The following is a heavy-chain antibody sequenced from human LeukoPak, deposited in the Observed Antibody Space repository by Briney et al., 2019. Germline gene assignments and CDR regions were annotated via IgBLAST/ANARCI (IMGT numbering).Heavy chain of an antibody. V-gene: IGHV4-39*07. CDR3: ARHKWELQDAFDI. D-gene: IGHD1-26*01. J-gene: IGHJ3*02. CDR1: GGSISSSSYY. Sequence: SETLSLTCTVSGGSISSSSYYWGWIRQPPGKGLEWIGSIYYSGSTYYNPSLKSRVTISVDTSKNQFSLKLSSVTAADTAVYYCARHKWELQDAFDIWGQGTMVTVSS. CDR2: IYYSGST.